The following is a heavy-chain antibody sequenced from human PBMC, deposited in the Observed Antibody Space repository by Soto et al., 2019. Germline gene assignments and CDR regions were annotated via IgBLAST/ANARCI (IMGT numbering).Heavy chain of an antibody. CDR2: INPNSGGT. CDR1: GYTFTGYY. CDR3: ARGLDDILTGYPYYYYYYGMEV. D-gene: IGHD3-9*01. V-gene: IGHV1-2*04. Sequence: ASVKVSCKASGYTFTGYYMHWVRQAPGQGLEWMGWINPNSGGTNYAQKFQGWVTMTRDTSISTAYMELSRLRSDDTAVYYCARGLDDILTGYPYYYYYYGMEVWGQGTTDSVTS. J-gene: IGHJ6*01.